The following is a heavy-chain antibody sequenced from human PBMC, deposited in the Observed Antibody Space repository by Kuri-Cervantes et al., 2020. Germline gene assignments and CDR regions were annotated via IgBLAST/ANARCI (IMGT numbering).Heavy chain of an antibody. V-gene: IGHV2-5*02. CDR2: IYWDDDK. CDR3: AHKGVEYSSSWPKLFDY. CDR1: GFSLFTSGDG. Sequence: SGPTLVKPTQTLTLTCTFSGFSLFTSGDGVAWIRQPPGKALEWLSLIYWDDDKRYSPSLMSRLSITKDISKNQVILTLTNVDPVDTATYYCAHKGVEYSSSWPKLFDYWGQGTLVTVSS. D-gene: IGHD6-13*01. J-gene: IGHJ4*02.